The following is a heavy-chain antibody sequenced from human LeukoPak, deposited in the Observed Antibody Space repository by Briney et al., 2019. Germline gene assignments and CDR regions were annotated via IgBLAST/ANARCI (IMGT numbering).Heavy chain of an antibody. CDR3: AREGDYDSSGYYQNPPGAFDI. CDR1: GGSISSGSYY. Sequence: SETLSLTCTVSGGSISSGSYYWSWIRQPAGKGLEWIGRIYISGSTNYNPSLKSRVTISVDTSKNQFSLKLSSVTAADTAVYYCAREGDYDSSGYYQNPPGAFDIWGQGTMVTVSS. CDR2: IYISGST. D-gene: IGHD3-22*01. V-gene: IGHV4-61*02. J-gene: IGHJ3*02.